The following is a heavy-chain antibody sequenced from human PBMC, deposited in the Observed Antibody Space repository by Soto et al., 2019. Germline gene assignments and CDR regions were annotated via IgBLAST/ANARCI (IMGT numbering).Heavy chain of an antibody. D-gene: IGHD6-13*01. CDR3: ARGDYDSRWH. CDR1: GGSVSSDNYY. CDR2: IYYSGST. V-gene: IGHV4-61*01. Sequence: SETLSLTCTVSGGSVSSDNYYWNWIRHPPGKGLEWIGYIYYSGSTNHNPSLKSRVTISVDTSKNQFSLKLSSVTAADTAVYYCARGDYDSRWHRGQGILVTVSS. J-gene: IGHJ4*02.